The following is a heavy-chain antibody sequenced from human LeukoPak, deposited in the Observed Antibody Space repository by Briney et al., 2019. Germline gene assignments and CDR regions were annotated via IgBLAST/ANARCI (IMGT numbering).Heavy chain of an antibody. CDR1: GYTFTSYY. CDR2: INPSGGST. J-gene: IGHJ5*02. V-gene: IGHV1-46*01. Sequence: AASVKVSCKASGYTFTSYYMHWVRQAPGQGLEWMGIINPSGGSTSYAQKFQGRVTMTRDTSTSTVYMELSSLRSEDTAVYYCARAKTTVVTRGWFDPWGQGTLVTVSS. CDR3: ARAKTTVVTRGWFDP. D-gene: IGHD4-23*01.